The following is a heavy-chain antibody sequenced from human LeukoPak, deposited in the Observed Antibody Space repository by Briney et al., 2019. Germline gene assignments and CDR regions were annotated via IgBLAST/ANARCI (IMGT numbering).Heavy chain of an antibody. CDR2: INHSGST. D-gene: IGHD6-19*01. V-gene: IGHV4-34*01. CDR1: GGSFSGYY. Sequence: SETLSLTCAVYGGSFSGYYWSWIRQPPGKGLEWIGEINHSGSTNYNPSLKSRVTISVDTSKNQFSLKLSSVTAADTAVYYCARRLCEQWLPGCWFDPWGQGTLVTVSS. J-gene: IGHJ5*02. CDR3: ARRLCEQWLPGCWFDP.